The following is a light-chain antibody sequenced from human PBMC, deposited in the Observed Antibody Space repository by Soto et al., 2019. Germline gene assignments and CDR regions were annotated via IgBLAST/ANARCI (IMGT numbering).Light chain of an antibody. Sequence: DIVMTQSPASLSVSPGEGVTLSCRASQSVGNDLAWYQQIAGQAPRLLIYGASTRATGVPARFSGSGSGTDFTLTISTLQSEDFAVYYCQQYYNWPPASTFGQGTRVDIK. CDR2: GAS. V-gene: IGKV3-15*01. CDR3: QQYYNWPPAST. CDR1: QSVGND. J-gene: IGKJ1*01.